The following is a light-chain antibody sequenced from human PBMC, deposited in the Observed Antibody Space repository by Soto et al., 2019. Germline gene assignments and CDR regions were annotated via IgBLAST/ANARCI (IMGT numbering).Light chain of an antibody. V-gene: IGLV2-14*01. J-gene: IGLJ2*01. CDR1: SSDVGGYNY. CDR3: RSYTSSRTLV. CDR2: DVS. Sequence: QSALTQPASVSGSPGQSITISCTGTSSDVGGYNYVSWYQQHPGKAPKLMIYDVSNRPSGVSNRFSVSKSGNTASLTISGLQAEDEGDYYCRSYTSSRTLVFGGGTKLTVL.